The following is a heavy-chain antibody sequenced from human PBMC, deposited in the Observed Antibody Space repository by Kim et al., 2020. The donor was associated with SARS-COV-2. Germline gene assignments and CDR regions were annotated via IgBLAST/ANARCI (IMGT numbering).Heavy chain of an antibody. V-gene: IGHV4-59*01. CDR2: IYYSGST. D-gene: IGHD3-3*01. CDR1: GGSISSYY. Sequence: SETLSLTCTVSGGSISSYYWSWIRQPPGKGLEWIGYIYYSGSTNYNPSLKSRVTISVDTSKNQFSLKLSSVTGADTAVYYCARASLYDFWSGYYRDDAFXXWGQGTMVTVSS. CDR3: ARASLYDFWSGYYRDDAFXX. J-gene: IGHJ3*01.